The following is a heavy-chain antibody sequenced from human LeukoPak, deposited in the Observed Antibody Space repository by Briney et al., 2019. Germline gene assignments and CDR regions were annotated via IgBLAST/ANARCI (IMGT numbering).Heavy chain of an antibody. CDR1: GGSIMTTNW. Sequence: SETLSLTCDVSGGSIMTTNWWSWVRQPPNKGLEWIGEVHLSGATNYNPSLESRVTLSIDTSKNHLSLELTSVTAADTAMYYCTRESGAFSPFGFWGQGTLVTVSS. V-gene: IGHV4-4*02. CDR3: TRESGAFSPFGF. D-gene: IGHD1-26*01. CDR2: VHLSGAT. J-gene: IGHJ4*02.